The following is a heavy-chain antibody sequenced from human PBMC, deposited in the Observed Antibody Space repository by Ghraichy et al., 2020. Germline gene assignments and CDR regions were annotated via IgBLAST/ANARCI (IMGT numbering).Heavy chain of an antibody. V-gene: IGHV4-38-2*02. CDR3: ARGGTPAYKYYFGLDV. CDR1: GYSISSGYF. CDR2: ISHRGSA. D-gene: IGHD5-24*01. Sequence: SETLSLTCTVSGYSISSGYFWGWIRQSPGRGLQWIGSISHRGSAYYSLSLGYRVTISRDTSKNQFSLQLSSMTAADTAVYYCARGGTPAYKYYFGLDVWGQGITVTVS. J-gene: IGHJ6*02.